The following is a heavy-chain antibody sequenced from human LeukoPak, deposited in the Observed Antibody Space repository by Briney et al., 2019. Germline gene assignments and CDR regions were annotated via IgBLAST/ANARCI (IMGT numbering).Heavy chain of an antibody. CDR2: IYYSGST. V-gene: IGHV4-39*07. CDR1: GGSISSSSYY. CDR3: ASSGWFGELEDDY. J-gene: IGHJ4*02. Sequence: SETLSLTCTVSGGSISSSSYYWGWIRQPPGKGLEWIGSIYYSGSTYYNPSLKSRVTISVDTSKNQFSLKLGSVTAADTAVYYCASSGWFGELEDDYWGQGTLVTVSS. D-gene: IGHD3-10*01.